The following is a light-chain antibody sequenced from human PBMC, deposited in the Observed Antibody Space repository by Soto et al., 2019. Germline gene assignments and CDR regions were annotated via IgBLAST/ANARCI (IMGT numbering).Light chain of an antibody. Sequence: DIQMTQSPSTLSASAGDRVTITCRASQSINRWLAWYQQKPGKAPRLLINDASSLESGVPSRFSGSGSGTEFTLTISSLQPDDFATYYCQQFHSFPITFGQGTRLDVK. CDR3: QQFHSFPIT. CDR2: DAS. V-gene: IGKV1-5*01. J-gene: IGKJ5*01. CDR1: QSINRW.